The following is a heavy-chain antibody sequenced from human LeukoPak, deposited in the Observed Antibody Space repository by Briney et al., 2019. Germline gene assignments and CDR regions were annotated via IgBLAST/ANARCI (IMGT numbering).Heavy chain of an antibody. CDR3: ARCQGNWTEAFDI. D-gene: IGHD3/OR15-3a*01. J-gene: IGHJ3*02. CDR1: GGSISTSNYY. Sequence: SETLSLTCTVSGGSISTSNYYWGWVRQPPGKGLEWIGNIFYSGSTYYSPSLKSRVTISVDTSKNQFSLKLSSVTAADTAVYYCARCQGNWTEAFDIWGQGTMVTVSS. V-gene: IGHV4-39*07. CDR2: IFYSGST.